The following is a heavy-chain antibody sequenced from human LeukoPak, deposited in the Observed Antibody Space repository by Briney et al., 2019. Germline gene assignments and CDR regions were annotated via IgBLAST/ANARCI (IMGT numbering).Heavy chain of an antibody. CDR3: ARCHPKQQLAYFDY. CDR2: INPNSGGT. Sequence: GASVKVSCKASGYTFTGYYMHWVRQAPGQGLEWMGWINPNSGGTNYAQKFQGRVTMTRDTSISTAYMELSRLRSDDTAVYYCARCHPKQQLAYFDYWGQGSLVTVSS. V-gene: IGHV1-2*02. CDR1: GYTFTGYY. D-gene: IGHD6-13*01. J-gene: IGHJ4*02.